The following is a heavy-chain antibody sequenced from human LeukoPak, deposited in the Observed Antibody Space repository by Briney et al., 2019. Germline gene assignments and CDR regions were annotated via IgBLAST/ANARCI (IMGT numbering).Heavy chain of an antibody. D-gene: IGHD4-23*01. Sequence: KSSETLSLTCTVSGGSISSSSYYWGWIRQPPGKGLEWIGSIYYSGSTYYIPSLKSRVTISVDTSKNQFSLRLSSVTAADTAVYYCARHDYGGNLSLDYWGQGTLVTVSS. V-gene: IGHV4-39*01. J-gene: IGHJ4*02. CDR1: GGSISSSSYY. CDR3: ARHDYGGNLSLDY. CDR2: IYYSGST.